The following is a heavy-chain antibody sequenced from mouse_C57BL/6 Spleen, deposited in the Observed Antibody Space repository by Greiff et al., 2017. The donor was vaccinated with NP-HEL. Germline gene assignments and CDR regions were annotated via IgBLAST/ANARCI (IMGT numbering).Heavy chain of an antibody. CDR2: IDPNSGGT. J-gene: IGHJ1*03. V-gene: IGHV1-72*01. CDR1: GYTFTSYW. Sequence: QVQLKQPGAELVKPGASVKLSCKASGYTFTSYWMHWVKQRPGRGLEWIGRIDPNSGGTKYNEKFKSKATLTVDKPSSTAYMQLSSLTSEDSAVYYCARRGLRENFDVWGTGTTVTVSS. CDR3: ARRGLRENFDV. D-gene: IGHD1-1*01.